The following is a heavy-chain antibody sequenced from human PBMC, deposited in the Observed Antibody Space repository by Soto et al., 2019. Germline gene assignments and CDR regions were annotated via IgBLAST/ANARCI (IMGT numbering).Heavy chain of an antibody. CDR1: GFTFSGYW. D-gene: IGHD3-3*01. CDR3: VRSGEGYNLVADY. Sequence: EAQLVESGGGLVQPGGSLRLSCAASGFTFSGYWMHWVRQAPERGLVWVSRINGDGTTTHYADSVKGRFTISRDNAKNTLYLQMNSLRAEDTAVYSCVRSGEGYNLVADYWGQGTLVTVSS. V-gene: IGHV3-74*01. CDR2: INGDGTTT. J-gene: IGHJ4*02.